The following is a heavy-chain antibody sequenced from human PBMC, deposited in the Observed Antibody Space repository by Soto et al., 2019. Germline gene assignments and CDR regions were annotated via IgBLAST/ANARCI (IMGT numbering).Heavy chain of an antibody. D-gene: IGHD3-22*01. Sequence: SETLSLTCAVYGGSFSGHSWTWIRQSPGKGLEWIGDINHSGRVNYSPSLKSRVTISLDTSKNQFSLTLGAVTAADTAMYYCSTRAYDTNGYYRFDPWGQGTLVTVSS. V-gene: IGHV4-34*01. CDR3: STRAYDTNGYYRFDP. CDR1: GGSFSGHS. CDR2: INHSGRV. J-gene: IGHJ5*01.